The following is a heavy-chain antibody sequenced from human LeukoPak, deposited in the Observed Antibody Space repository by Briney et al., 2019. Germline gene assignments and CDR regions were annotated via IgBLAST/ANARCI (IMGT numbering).Heavy chain of an antibody. CDR3: AKARYNWNYGGYNWFDP. CDR1: GFTFSSYG. D-gene: IGHD1-7*01. J-gene: IGHJ5*02. CDR2: ISYDGSNK. V-gene: IGHV3-30*18. Sequence: PGGSLRLSCAASGFTFSSYGMHWVRQAPGKGLEWVAVISYDGSNKYYADSVKGRFTISRDNSKNTLYLQMNSLRAEDTAVYYCAKARYNWNYGGYNWFDPWGQGTLVTVSS.